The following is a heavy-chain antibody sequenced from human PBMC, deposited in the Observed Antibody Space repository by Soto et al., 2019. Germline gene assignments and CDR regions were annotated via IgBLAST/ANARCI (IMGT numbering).Heavy chain of an antibody. CDR2: ISTSGDSS. Sequence: GGSLRLSCAASGFTFSSYAMTWVRQAPGKGLEWVSGISTSGDSSYYADSVKGRFTISRDNSKNTLYLQMNSLRVEDTAVYYCAKGRLQRWSLVAFDIWGQGTMVTVSS. V-gene: IGHV3-23*01. CDR1: GFTFSSYA. J-gene: IGHJ3*02. D-gene: IGHD5-18*01. CDR3: AKGRLQRWSLVAFDI.